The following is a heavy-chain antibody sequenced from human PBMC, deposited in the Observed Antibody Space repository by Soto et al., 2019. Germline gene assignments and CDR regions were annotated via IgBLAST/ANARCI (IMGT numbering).Heavy chain of an antibody. CDR3: ARGKTYWNGGGGYGQYGY. J-gene: IGHJ4*02. V-gene: IGHV4-34*01. D-gene: IGHD5-12*01. Sequence: SETLSLTCAVYGGSFSGYSWSWIRQSPGKGLAWIGEINHSGTTNDNPSLISRVTIAVDTSKNQFSLKLSSVTAADTALYYWARGKTYWNGGGGYGQYGYWGEGTAVTV. CDR1: GGSFSGYS. CDR2: INHSGTT.